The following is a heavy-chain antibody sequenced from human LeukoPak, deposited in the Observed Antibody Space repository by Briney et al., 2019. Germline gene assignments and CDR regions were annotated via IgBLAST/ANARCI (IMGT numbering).Heavy chain of an antibody. V-gene: IGHV1-8*01. J-gene: IGHJ6*02. Sequence: GASVKVSCKASGYTFTSYDINWVRQATGQGLEWMGWMNPNSGNTGYAQKFQGRVTMTRNTSISTAYMELSSLRSEDTAVYYCARGVEPIVAIPDRTYYYYGMDVWGQGTTVTVSS. D-gene: IGHD5-12*01. CDR2: MNPNSGNT. CDR3: ARGVEPIVAIPDRTYYYYGMDV. CDR1: GYTFTSYD.